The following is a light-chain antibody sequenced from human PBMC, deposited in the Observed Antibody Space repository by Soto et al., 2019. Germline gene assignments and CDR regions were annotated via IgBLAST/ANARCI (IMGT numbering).Light chain of an antibody. CDR2: LERSGTY. CDR3: ETWDSNTPRV. Sequence: QLVLTQSSSASASLGSSVKLTCTLSSGHSSYIIAWHQQQPGKAPRYLMKLERSGTYNKGSGVPDRFSGSSSGADRYLTISNLQLEDEADYYCETWDSNTPRVFGGGTKLTVL. V-gene: IGLV4-60*01. CDR1: SGHSSYI. J-gene: IGLJ3*02.